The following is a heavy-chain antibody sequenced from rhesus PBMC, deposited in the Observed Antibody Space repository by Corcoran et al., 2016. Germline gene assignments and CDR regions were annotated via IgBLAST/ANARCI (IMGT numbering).Heavy chain of an antibody. CDR2: IYPRNSDT. V-gene: IGHV5-2*01. CDR3: AKDDSNFFYYFDY. J-gene: IGHJ4*01. D-gene: IGHD4-23*01. CDR1: RYSVTSAW. Sequence: EGHLVQSGAEVKRTGASLKYSCKPSRYSVTSAWYSRARQRPGLDLKWLGAIYPRNSDTRYSPSFQGQITVSADKSISTAYLQWSSLNAADSATYYFAKDDSNFFYYFDYLGQGVLVTVSS.